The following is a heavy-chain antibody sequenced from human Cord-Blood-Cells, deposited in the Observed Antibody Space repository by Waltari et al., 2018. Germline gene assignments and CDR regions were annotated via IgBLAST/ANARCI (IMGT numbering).Heavy chain of an antibody. CDR1: GFTLSSYS. CDR2: ISSSSSYI. V-gene: IGHV3-21*01. Sequence: EVQLVESGGGLVKPGGSLRLSCAASGFTLSSYSMNWVRQAPGKGLEWVSSISSSSSYIYYADSVKGRFTISRDNAKNSLYLQMNSLRAEDTAVYYCARDPRRANWGAFDIWGQGTMVTVSS. J-gene: IGHJ3*02. D-gene: IGHD7-27*01. CDR3: ARDPRRANWGAFDI.